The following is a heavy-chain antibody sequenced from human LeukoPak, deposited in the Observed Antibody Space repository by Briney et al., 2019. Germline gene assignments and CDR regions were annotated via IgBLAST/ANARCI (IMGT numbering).Heavy chain of an antibody. CDR2: ISAYNGNT. Sequence: ASVKVSCKASGYTFTSYGISWVRQAPGQGLKWMGWISAYNGNTNYAQKLQGRVTMTTDTSTSTAYMELRSLRSDDTAVYYCARGPMYYYDSSGYYLDYWGQGTLVTVSS. V-gene: IGHV1-18*01. J-gene: IGHJ4*02. CDR3: ARGPMYYYDSSGYYLDY. CDR1: GYTFTSYG. D-gene: IGHD3-22*01.